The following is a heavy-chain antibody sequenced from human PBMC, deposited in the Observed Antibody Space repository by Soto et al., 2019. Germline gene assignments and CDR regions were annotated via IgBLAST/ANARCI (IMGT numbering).Heavy chain of an antibody. J-gene: IGHJ3*02. V-gene: IGHV3-23*01. D-gene: IGHD5-18*01. CDR3: ARSGLAGVTEGIDAFDI. CDR2: ISGYGGST. CDR1: GFTFSNYA. Sequence: GGSLRLSCAPSGFTFSNYAMSWVRQAPGKGLEWVSAISGYGGSTYYADSVKGRFTISRDNSENMMSLQMNSLGADDTALYYCARSGLAGVTEGIDAFDIWGQGTMVTVSS.